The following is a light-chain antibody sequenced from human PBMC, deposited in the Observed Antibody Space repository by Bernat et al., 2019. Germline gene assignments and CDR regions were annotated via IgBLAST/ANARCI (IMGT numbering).Light chain of an antibody. CDR2: EVT. CDR1: SSDVGDNNY. CDR3: SSYPGSNNYV. Sequence: QSALTQPPSASGSPGQSVTISCTGTSSDVGDNNYVSWYQQHPGKAPKLLIFEVTKRPSGVPDRFSGSESGNTASLTVSGLQAEDEADYYCSSYPGSNNYVFGTGTKVTVL. V-gene: IGLV2-8*01. J-gene: IGLJ1*01.